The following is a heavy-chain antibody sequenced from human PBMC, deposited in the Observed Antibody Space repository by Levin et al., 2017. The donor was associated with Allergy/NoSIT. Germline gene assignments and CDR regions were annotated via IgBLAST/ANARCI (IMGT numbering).Heavy chain of an antibody. J-gene: IGHJ4*02. CDR2: VRSETDGGAI. D-gene: IGHD6-19*01. CDR3: VESSGWHTSDYFDY. Sequence: GESLKISCAASGFTFSNAWMSWVRQAPGKGPEWVGRVRSETDGGAIDYAAPVKGRFTISRDDSKNTLYLQMNSLKTEDTAVYYCVESSGWHTSDYFDYWGQGTLVTVSS. V-gene: IGHV3-15*01. CDR1: GFTFSNAW.